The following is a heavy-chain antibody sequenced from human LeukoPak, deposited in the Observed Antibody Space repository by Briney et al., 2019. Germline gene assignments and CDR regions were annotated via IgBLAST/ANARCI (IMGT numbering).Heavy chain of an antibody. CDR2: IKQDGSEK. Sequence: GGSLRPSCAASGFTFSSYWMSWVRQAPGKGLEWVVNIKQDGSEKYYVDSVKGRFTISRDNAKNSLYLQMNSLRAEDTAVYYCARARRYLGYCSGGSCYGYFDYWGQGTLVTVSS. V-gene: IGHV3-7*01. CDR1: GFTFSSYW. CDR3: ARARRYLGYCSGGSCYGYFDY. D-gene: IGHD2-15*01. J-gene: IGHJ4*02.